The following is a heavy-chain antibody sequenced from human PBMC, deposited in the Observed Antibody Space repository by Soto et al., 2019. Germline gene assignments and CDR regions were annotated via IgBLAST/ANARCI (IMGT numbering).Heavy chain of an antibody. CDR3: ARDGVTKGLDV. D-gene: IGHD3-3*01. J-gene: IGHJ6*02. CDR1: GGSISSYY. CDR2: IYYSGST. Sequence: SETLSLTCTVSGGSISSYYWSWTRQPPGKGLEWIGYIYYSGSTNYNPSLKSRVTITVDTSKNQFSLKLSSVTAADTAVYYSARDGVTKGLDVWGQGTTVTVSS. V-gene: IGHV4-59*01.